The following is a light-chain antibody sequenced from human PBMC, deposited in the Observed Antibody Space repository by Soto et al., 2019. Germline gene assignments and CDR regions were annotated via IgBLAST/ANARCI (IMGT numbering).Light chain of an antibody. V-gene: IGKV1-5*01. CDR3: QQYNSYSWT. CDR1: QTITRW. Sequence: DIQMTQSPSTLSASVGDRVTITCLAIQTITRWMAWYQQKPGKAPKLLIYDASTLESGVPSRFSGSRSGTEFTLTISSLQPDDFATYYCQQYNSYSWTFGQGTKVDIK. CDR2: DAS. J-gene: IGKJ1*01.